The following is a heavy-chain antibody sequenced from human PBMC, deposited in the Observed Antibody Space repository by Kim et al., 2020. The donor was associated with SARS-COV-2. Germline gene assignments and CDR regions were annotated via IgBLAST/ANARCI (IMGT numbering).Heavy chain of an antibody. D-gene: IGHD3-22*01. CDR3: ARTFYDSSGYYYVDY. V-gene: IGHV7-4-1*02. J-gene: IGHJ4*02. CDR2: INTNTGNP. CDR1: GYTFTTYG. Sequence: ASVKVSCKASGYTFTTYGMNWVRQAPGQGLEWMGWINTNTGNPTFAQAFTGRFVFSLDTSVSTAYLQISSLKAEDTAVYYCARTFYDSSGYYYVDYWGQGTLVTVSS.